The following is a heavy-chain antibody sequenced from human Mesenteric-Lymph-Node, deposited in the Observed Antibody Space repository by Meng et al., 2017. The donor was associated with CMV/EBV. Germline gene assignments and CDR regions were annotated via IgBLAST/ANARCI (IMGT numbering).Heavy chain of an antibody. D-gene: IGHD2-2*01. V-gene: IGHV1-69*10. J-gene: IGHJ5*02. CDR3: ARDLIVVVPAAILKDVRVPYEEVSWFDP. CDR1: GGAFNDYG. Sequence: SVKVSCKGSGGAFNDYGVTWVRQAPGQGLEWMGRIIPILDISNYAQKFQGRVTITADTSTSTAYMELRSLRSDDTAVYYCARDLIVVVPAAILKDVRVPYEEVSWFDPWGQGTLVTVSS. CDR2: IIPILDIS.